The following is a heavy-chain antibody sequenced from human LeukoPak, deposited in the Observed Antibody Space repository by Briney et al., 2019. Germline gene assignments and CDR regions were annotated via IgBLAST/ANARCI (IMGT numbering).Heavy chain of an antibody. CDR1: GDPIRSDSYY. J-gene: IGHJ5*02. Sequence: SETLSLTRTVSGDPIRSDSYYWNWLRQPAGKGLEWIGRIYASGSTNYNPSLKSRVTISLGTSRNRFSLNLSSVTATDTAVYFCARDRSSGWLNWFDPWGQGTLVTVSP. CDR3: ARDRSSGWLNWFDP. CDR2: IYASGST. D-gene: IGHD6-19*01. V-gene: IGHV4-61*02.